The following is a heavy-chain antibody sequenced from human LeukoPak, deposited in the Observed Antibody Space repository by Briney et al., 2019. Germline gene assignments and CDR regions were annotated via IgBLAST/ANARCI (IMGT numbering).Heavy chain of an antibody. J-gene: IGHJ4*02. CDR2: IIPILGIA. Sequence: GASVKVSCKASGGTFSSYAISWVRQAPGQGPEWMGRIIPILGIANYAQKFQGRVTITADKSTSTAYMELSSLRSEDTAVYYCARTSGSYYCLEYWGQGTLVTVSS. CDR1: GGTFSSYA. CDR3: ARTSGSYYCLEY. D-gene: IGHD1-26*01. V-gene: IGHV1-69*04.